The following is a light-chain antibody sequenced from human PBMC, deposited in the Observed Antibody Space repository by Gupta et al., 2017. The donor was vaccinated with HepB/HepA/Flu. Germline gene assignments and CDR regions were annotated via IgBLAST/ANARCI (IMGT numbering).Light chain of an antibody. V-gene: IGKV1-16*02. CDR2: AAS. CDR3: QQNKTNHWT. Sequence: DIPITPSPSSLSASVGDRVTITCRASQDIGNFLVGFQQKPGKAPKSLIFAASILQSGGPSKCSGSGSGTDFTSTIGSIQPEDVATYYCQQNKTNHWTFGQGTKVDIK. J-gene: IGKJ1*01. CDR1: QDIGNF.